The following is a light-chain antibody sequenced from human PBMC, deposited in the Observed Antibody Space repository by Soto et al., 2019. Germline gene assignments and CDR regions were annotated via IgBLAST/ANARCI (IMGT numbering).Light chain of an antibody. V-gene: IGLV2-14*01. CDR2: EVH. Sequence: QSALTQPASVSGSPGQSITISCTGTSSDVGGYNYVSWYQQYPGKAPKLMIFEVHNRPSGVSNRFSGSKSGNTASLTISGLQAEDEADYYCSSYTSSSTPFVFGTGTKVTV. CDR3: SSYTSSSTPFV. J-gene: IGLJ1*01. CDR1: SSDVGGYNY.